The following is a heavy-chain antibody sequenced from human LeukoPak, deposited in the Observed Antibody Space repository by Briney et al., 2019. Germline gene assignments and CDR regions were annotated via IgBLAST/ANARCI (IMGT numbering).Heavy chain of an antibody. CDR3: ARGRGGRSLNYYYYMDV. J-gene: IGHJ6*03. Sequence: ASVKVSCKASGGTFSSYAISWVRQAPGQGLEWMGWINTHTGNATLAQAFTGRFVFSLDASVSTAYLQISSLQAEDTAVYYCARGRGGRSLNYYYYMDVWGKGTTVTVSS. CDR1: GGTFSSYA. CDR2: INTHTGNA. D-gene: IGHD3-16*01. V-gene: IGHV7-4-1*02.